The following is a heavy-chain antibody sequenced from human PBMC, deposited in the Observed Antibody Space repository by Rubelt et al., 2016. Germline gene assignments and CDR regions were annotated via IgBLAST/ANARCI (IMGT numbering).Heavy chain of an antibody. Sequence: VQLVESGGGVVQPGRSLRLSCAASGFTFSSYAMHWVRQAPGKGLEWVSIIYSAGTTYYADSVKGRFTISRDISKNTLYFQMNSLGAEDTALVYCARDLGSEYSTTYYWAYWGQGTLVTVSS. J-gene: IGHJ4*02. CDR1: GFTFSSYA. D-gene: IGHD6-6*01. CDR3: ARDLGSEYSTTYYWAY. V-gene: IGHV3-66*01. CDR2: IYSAGTT.